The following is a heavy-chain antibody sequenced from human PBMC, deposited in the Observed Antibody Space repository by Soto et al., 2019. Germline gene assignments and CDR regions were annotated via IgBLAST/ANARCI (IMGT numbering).Heavy chain of an antibody. D-gene: IGHD5-18*01. CDR2: FNPSGGST. CDR3: ARGGYDWYFDL. CDR1: GYTFNSYY. J-gene: IGHJ2*01. V-gene: IGHV1-46*02. Sequence: QVQLVQSGAEVKKPGASVKVSCKASGYTFNSYYIHWVRQAPGQGIEWMGIFNPSGGSTNYPQKLPGRVTLTRDTSTSTVYMELSSLRSEDTAIYYCARGGYDWYFDLWGRGTLVTVSS.